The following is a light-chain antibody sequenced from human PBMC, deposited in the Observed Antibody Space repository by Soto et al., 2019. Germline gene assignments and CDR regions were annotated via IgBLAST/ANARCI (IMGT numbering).Light chain of an antibody. CDR2: GNS. CDR1: SSSIGAGYD. CDR3: QSHDSSLSGLYV. J-gene: IGLJ1*01. V-gene: IGLV1-40*01. Sequence: QSVLTQPPSVSGAPGQRVTISCTGSSSSIGAGYDVHWYQQLPGTAPKLLIYGNSNRPSGVPDRFSGSKSGTSASLAITGLQAEDEADYYCQSHDSSLSGLYVFGTGTKVTVL.